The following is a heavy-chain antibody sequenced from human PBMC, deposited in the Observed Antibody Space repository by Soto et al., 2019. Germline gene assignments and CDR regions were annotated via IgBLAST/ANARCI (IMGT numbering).Heavy chain of an antibody. CDR3: VGVETGTTMVDAFDI. J-gene: IGHJ3*02. V-gene: IGHV1-69*01. CDR1: GGTFSSYA. Sequence: QVQLVQSGAEVKKPGSSVKVSCKASGGTFSSYAISWVRQAPGQGLEWMGGIIPIFGTANYAQKFQGRVTITADESTSTVYMDLSSLRSENMAVYNCVGVETGTTMVDAFDIWGEETMVTVSS. CDR2: IIPIFGTA. D-gene: IGHD1-7*01.